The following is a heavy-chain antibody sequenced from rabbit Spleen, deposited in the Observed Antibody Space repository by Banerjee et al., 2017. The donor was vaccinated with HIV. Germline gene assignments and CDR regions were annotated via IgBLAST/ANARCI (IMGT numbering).Heavy chain of an antibody. CDR2: IDIGSRDFT. Sequence: TASGVSFSFSAYNFMCWVRQAPGKGLEWIACIDIGSRDFTYYASWAKGRFTISKTSSTTVTLQMTSLTVADTATYFCARDTGSSFSTYGMDLWGQGTLVTVS. D-gene: IGHD8-1*01. CDR3: ARDTGSSFSTYGMDL. V-gene: IGHV1S40*01. CDR1: GVSFSFSAY. J-gene: IGHJ3*01.